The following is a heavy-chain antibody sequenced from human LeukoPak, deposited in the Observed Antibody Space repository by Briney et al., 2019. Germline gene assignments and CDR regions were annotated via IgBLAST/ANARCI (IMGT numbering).Heavy chain of an antibody. Sequence: GGSLRLSCAAPGFTFGTFPMTWVRQAPGKGLEWVSTVSDSGDVTYSADSVKGRFTISRDNSGNTLFLRMVSLRAEDTAVYYCARYPSYSYSLDYWGPGTLVTVSS. CDR2: VSDSGDVT. CDR1: GFTFGTFP. CDR3: ARYPSYSYSLDY. D-gene: IGHD5-18*01. V-gene: IGHV3-23*01. J-gene: IGHJ4*02.